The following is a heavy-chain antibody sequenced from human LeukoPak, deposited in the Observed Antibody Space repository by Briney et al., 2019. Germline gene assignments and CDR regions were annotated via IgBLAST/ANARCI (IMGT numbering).Heavy chain of an antibody. CDR3: AREVSGTYYFDY. V-gene: IGHV3-48*01. CDR1: GFTFSSYS. D-gene: IGHD1-26*01. Sequence: GGSLRLSCAASGFTFSSYSMNWVRQTPGKGLEWVSYISTSTSTIYYADSVTGRFTISRDNAKHSLYLQMNSLRAEDTAVYYCAREVSGTYYFDYWGQGTLVTVSS. CDR2: ISTSTSTI. J-gene: IGHJ4*02.